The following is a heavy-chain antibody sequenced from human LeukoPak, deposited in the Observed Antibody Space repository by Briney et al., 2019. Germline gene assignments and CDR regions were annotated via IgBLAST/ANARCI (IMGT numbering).Heavy chain of an antibody. Sequence: ASVKVSCKASGYTFTSYGISWVRQAPGQGLEWMGWISAYNGNTNYAQKFQGRVTITADKSTSTAYMELSSLRSEDTAVYYCARTPSNNWNDGWFDPWGQGTLVTVSS. D-gene: IGHD1-20*01. CDR3: ARTPSNNWNDGWFDP. CDR2: ISAYNGNT. J-gene: IGHJ5*02. V-gene: IGHV1-18*04. CDR1: GYTFTSYG.